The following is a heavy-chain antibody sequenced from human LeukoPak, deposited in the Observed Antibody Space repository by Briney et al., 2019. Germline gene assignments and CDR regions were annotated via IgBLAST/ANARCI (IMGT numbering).Heavy chain of an antibody. CDR1: GDSISGNNW. V-gene: IGHV4-4*02. Sequence: SGTLSLTCAVSGDSISGNNWWSWVRQPPGKGLEWIGEIYHSGSTTYNPSLKSRVTISVDESKNHFSLKLSSVTAADTAVYYCARDHLVALDYWGQGTLVTVSS. CDR3: ARDHLVALDY. D-gene: IGHD2-2*01. J-gene: IGHJ4*02. CDR2: IYHSGST.